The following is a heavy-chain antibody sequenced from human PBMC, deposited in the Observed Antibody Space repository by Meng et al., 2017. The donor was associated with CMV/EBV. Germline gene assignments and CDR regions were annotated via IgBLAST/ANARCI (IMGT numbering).Heavy chain of an antibody. CDR3: ARGFTGVLLWFGESLGWFDP. Sequence: QVQLQGSGPGLVKPSQTLSLTCTGSGGSISSGDYYWSWIRQPPGKGLEWIGYIYYSGSTYYNPSLKSRVTISVDTSKNQFSLKLSSVTAADTAVYYCARGFTGVLLWFGESLGWFDPWGQGTLVTVSS. CDR1: GGSISSGDYY. CDR2: IYYSGST. D-gene: IGHD3-10*01. V-gene: IGHV4-30-4*08. J-gene: IGHJ5*02.